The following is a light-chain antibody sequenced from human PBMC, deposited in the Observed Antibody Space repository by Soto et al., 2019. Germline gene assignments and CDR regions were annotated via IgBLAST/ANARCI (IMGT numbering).Light chain of an antibody. Sequence: IEMTQSPSSVSASVGDRVTITCRASQDIRSRLAWYQHKPGKAPNLLIYSATTLQSGVPYRLSGSGSGTYFTLTISSLQPEDFATYYCQRANILPPVFGGGTRVEI. V-gene: IGKV1-12*01. J-gene: IGKJ4*01. CDR3: QRANILPPV. CDR1: QDIRSR. CDR2: SAT.